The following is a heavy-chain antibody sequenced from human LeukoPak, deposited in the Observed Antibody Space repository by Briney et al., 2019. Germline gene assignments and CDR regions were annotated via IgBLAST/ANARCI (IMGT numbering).Heavy chain of an antibody. CDR3: ARHGYTASHYLHDF. Sequence: SETLSLTCTVSSGSINYWGRVRQPAGRGLEWIGRIYTTGKTDYNPSLKSRLTMSVDTSKRQFSLNLTSVTAADTAIYFCARHGYTASHYLHDFRGPGTPLAVSS. CDR1: SGSINY. V-gene: IGHV4-4*07. D-gene: IGHD3-16*01. CDR2: IYTTGKT. J-gene: IGHJ4*02.